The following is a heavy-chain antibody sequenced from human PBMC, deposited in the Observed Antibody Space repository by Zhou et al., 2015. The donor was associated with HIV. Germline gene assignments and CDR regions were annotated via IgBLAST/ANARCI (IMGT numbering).Heavy chain of an antibody. V-gene: IGHV1-69*02. CDR2: IIPILGIA. CDR3: ARGGRFVYYGMDV. D-gene: IGHD3-16*01. CDR1: GGTFSSYT. Sequence: QVQLVQSGAEVKKPGSSVKVSCKASGGTFSSYTISWVRQAPGQGLEWMGRIIPILGIANYAQKFQGRVTITADKSTSTAYMELSSLRSEDTAVYYCARGGRFVYYGMDVWGQGTTVTVSS. J-gene: IGHJ6*02.